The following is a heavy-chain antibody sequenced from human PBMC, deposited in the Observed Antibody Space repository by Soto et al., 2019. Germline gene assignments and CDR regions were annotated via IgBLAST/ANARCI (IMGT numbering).Heavy chain of an antibody. CDR1: GYTFTSYY. CDR2: INPSGGST. V-gene: IGHV1-46*01. D-gene: IGHD3-9*01. CDR3: ATSHYDILTGYHF. J-gene: IGHJ4*02. Sequence: ASVKVSCKASGYTFTSYYMHWVRQAPGQGLEWMGIINPSGGSTSYAQKFQGRVTMTRDTSTSTVYMELSSLRSEDTAVYYCATSHYDILTGYHFWGQGTLVTVSS.